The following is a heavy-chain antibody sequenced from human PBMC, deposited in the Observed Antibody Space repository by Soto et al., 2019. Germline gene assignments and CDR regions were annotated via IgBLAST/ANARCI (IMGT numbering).Heavy chain of an antibody. V-gene: IGHV3-53*01. CDR2: IFKSGGT. D-gene: IGHD4-17*01. J-gene: IGHJ4*02. CDR3: ARDCSTGVHYGS. Sequence: GGSLRLSCEASGFGVSDNYMSWVRQAPGKGLEWVSGIFKSGGTSYADSARGGFTSDRDDDKNNLQLQRASLRVEDTARYFCARDCSTGVHYGSWGQGTLVTVSS. CDR1: GFGVSDNY.